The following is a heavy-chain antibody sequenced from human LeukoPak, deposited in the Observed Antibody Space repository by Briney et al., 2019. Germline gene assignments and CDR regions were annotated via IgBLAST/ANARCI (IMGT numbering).Heavy chain of an antibody. V-gene: IGHV4-34*01. CDR2: INHSGST. D-gene: IGHD6-13*01. CDR1: GGSFSGYY. CDR3: ARVTGERNRRIAAAGTGRWFDP. Sequence: PSETLSLTCAVYGGSFSGYYWSWIRQPPGKGLEWTGEINHSGSTNYNPSLKSRVTISVGTSKNQFSLKLSSVTAADTAVYYCARVTGERNRRIAAAGTGRWFDPWGQGTLVTVSS. J-gene: IGHJ5*02.